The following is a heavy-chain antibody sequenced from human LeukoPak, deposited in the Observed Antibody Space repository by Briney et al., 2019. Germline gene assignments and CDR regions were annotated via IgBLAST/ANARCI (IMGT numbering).Heavy chain of an antibody. CDR3: STGGGVLRFL. CDR2: IKSKKDGEIT. J-gene: IGHJ4*02. D-gene: IGHD3-3*01. Sequence: PSETLSLTCAVYGGSFSGYYWSWIRQLPGKGLEWVGRIKSKKDGEITDYAAPVKGRFTISRDDSKDTLYLQMNSLKTEDTAVYYCSTGGGVLRFLGGQGTLVTVSS. CDR1: GGSFSGYY. V-gene: IGHV3-15*01.